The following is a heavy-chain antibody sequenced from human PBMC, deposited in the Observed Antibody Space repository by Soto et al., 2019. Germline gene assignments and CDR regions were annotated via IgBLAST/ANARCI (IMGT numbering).Heavy chain of an antibody. D-gene: IGHD3-16*02. CDR3: ARGPYDYVWGSYRPFDY. CDR1: GGTFSSYA. J-gene: IGHJ4*02. V-gene: IGHV1-69*01. CDR2: IIPIFGTA. Sequence: QVQLVQSGAEVKKPGSSVKVSCNASGGTFSSYAISWVRQAPGQGLEWMGGIIPIFGTANYAQKFQGRVTITADESTSTAYMELSSLRSEDTAVYYCARGPYDYVWGSYRPFDYWGQGTLVTVSS.